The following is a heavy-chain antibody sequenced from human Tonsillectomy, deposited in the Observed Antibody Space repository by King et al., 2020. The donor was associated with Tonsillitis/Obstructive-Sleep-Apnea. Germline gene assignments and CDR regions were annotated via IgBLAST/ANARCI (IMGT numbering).Heavy chain of an antibody. Sequence: QLVQSGGGVVQPGKSLRLSCAASGFTFSSYGMNWVRQAPGKGLEGVAVISYDGSNKYYADSVKGRFTISRDSSKNTLHLQMNSVRIEDTAVYYCVKERGASGSNGVCVGFDPWGQGTLVTVSS. V-gene: IGHV3-30*18. D-gene: IGHD2-8*01. CDR2: ISYDGSNK. CDR1: GFTFSSYG. CDR3: VKERGASGSNGVCVGFDP. J-gene: IGHJ5*02.